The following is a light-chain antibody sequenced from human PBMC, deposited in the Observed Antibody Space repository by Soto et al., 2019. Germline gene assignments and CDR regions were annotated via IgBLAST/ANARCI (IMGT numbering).Light chain of an antibody. CDR1: QNISSY. J-gene: IGKJ1*01. CDR3: QQRSNWPRT. Sequence: IVLTQSPATLSLSPGGRATLSCRASQNISSYLIWYQQKPGQAPRLLMYDVSNRATGIPARFSGSGSGTDFTLTIGSLEPEDLAVYYCQQRSNWPRTSGQGTKVDIK. CDR2: DVS. V-gene: IGKV3-11*01.